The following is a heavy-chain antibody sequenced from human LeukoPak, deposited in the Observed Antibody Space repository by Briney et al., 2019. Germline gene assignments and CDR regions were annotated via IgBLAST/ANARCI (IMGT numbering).Heavy chain of an antibody. CDR1: GFTLTSYA. V-gene: IGHV3-23*01. CDR3: AKDLVGATLDWFDP. D-gene: IGHD1-26*01. CDR2: ISGSGGST. J-gene: IGHJ5*02. Sequence: PGGSLRLSCAASGFTLTSYAMSWVRQAPGKGLEWVSAISGSGGSTYYADSVKGRFTISRDNSKNTLYLQMNSLRAEDTAVYYCAKDLVGATLDWFDPWGQGTLVTVSS.